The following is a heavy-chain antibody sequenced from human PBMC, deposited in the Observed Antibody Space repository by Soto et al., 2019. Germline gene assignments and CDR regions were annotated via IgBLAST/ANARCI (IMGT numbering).Heavy chain of an antibody. J-gene: IGHJ6*02. CDR3: ASHGAAGPGIAKPFALYYYYGMDV. Sequence: PGESLKISCRGSGYTFTTHWIAWVRQMPGKGLEWMGIIYPADSDARYSPSFEGQVTISVDKAFSTAYLQFSSLKASDTAIYYCASHGAAGPGIAKPFALYYYYGMDVWGQGTTVTVSS. CDR1: GYTFTTHW. D-gene: IGHD3-10*01. CDR2: IYPADSDA. V-gene: IGHV5-51*01.